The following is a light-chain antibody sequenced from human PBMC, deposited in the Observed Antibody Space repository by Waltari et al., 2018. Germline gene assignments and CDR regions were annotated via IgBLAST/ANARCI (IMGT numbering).Light chain of an antibody. CDR2: ENA. CDR3: ATWDSSLSLYV. J-gene: IGLJ1*01. Sequence: QSALTQPPSVSAAPGQKVTISCSGSISNIGSNYVSWYQQLPQTAPKLVIFENAKRPSGIPARCSGSKSGTSATLGITGLQTGDEADYYCATWDSSLSLYVFGTGTKITVL. CDR1: ISNIGSNY. V-gene: IGLV1-51*01.